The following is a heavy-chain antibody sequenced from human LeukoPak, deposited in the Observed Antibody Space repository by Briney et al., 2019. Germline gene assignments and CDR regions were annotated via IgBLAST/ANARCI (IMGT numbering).Heavy chain of an antibody. CDR1: GFTFSSYA. D-gene: IGHD5-12*01. CDR2: ISYDGSDK. J-gene: IGHJ4*02. V-gene: IGHV3-30*18. Sequence: GGSLRLSCAASGFTFSSYAMHWVRQAPGKGLEWVAVISYDGSDKYYADSVKGRFTISRDNSKNTLHLQMNSLRAEDTAVYYCAKDWEHSDYDRWGQGTLVTVSS. CDR3: AKDWEHSDYDR.